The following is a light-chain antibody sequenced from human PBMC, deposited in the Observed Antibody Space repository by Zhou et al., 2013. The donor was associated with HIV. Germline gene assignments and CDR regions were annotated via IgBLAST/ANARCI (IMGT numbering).Light chain of an antibody. Sequence: IQMTQSPSTLSAFVGDRVVITCRASQDIRSELGWYQQKPGKAPKLLIYKASSLESGVPSRFSGSGSGTEFTLTISSLQPDDFATYYCQQYNSYSLTFGGGTKVEIK. V-gene: IGKV1-5*03. CDR1: QDIRSE. CDR3: QQYNSYSLT. J-gene: IGKJ4*01. CDR2: KAS.